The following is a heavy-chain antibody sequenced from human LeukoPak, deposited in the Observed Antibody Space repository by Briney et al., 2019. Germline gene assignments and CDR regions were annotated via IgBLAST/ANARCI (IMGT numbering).Heavy chain of an antibody. J-gene: IGHJ2*01. V-gene: IGHV4-61*02. CDR3: ARDPVFWGDWYFDL. CDR1: GGSISSGSYY. D-gene: IGHD3-16*01. CDR2: IYTSVST. Sequence: PSETLSLTCTVSGGSISSGSYYWSWIRQPAGKGLEWIGRIYTSVSTNYNPSLKSRVTISVDTSKNQFSLKLSSVTAADTAVYYCARDPVFWGDWYFDLWGRGTLVTVSS.